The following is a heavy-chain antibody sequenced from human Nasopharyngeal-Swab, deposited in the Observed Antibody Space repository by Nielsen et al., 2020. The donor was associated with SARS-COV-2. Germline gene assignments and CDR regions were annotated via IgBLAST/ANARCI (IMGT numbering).Heavy chain of an antibody. Sequence: WIRQPPGKGLEWVSLISGDGGSTYHADSVKGRFTISRDNSKNSLYLQMNSLRTEDTALYYCAKVLTPVVTPDEDIWGQGTMVTVSS. J-gene: IGHJ3*02. D-gene: IGHD4-23*01. V-gene: IGHV3-43*02. CDR2: ISGDGGST. CDR3: AKVLTPVVTPDEDI.